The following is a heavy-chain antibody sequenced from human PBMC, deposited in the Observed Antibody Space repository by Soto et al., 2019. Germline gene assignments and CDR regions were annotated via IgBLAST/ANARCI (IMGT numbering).Heavy chain of an antibody. J-gene: IGHJ5*02. Sequence: EMQLVDSGGGLVQPGDSLRLSCAASGFTFSIYWMAWVRQAPGKGLEWVANIKEDGSEYTYADSVRGRFTISRDNAKNSLYLQMNTLRVEDTAVYYGARETHYYAAWGQGTLVTVSS. CDR2: IKEDGSEY. V-gene: IGHV3-7*04. D-gene: IGHD3-10*01. CDR3: ARETHYYAA. CDR1: GFTFSIYW.